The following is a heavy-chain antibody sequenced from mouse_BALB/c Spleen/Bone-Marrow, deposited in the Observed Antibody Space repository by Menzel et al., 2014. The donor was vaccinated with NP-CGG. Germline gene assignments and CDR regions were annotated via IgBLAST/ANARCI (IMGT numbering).Heavy chain of an antibody. Sequence: QVQLQQSGAELVKPGASVKMSCKASGYTFTSYWMHWVKQRPGQGLEWIGVIDPSDSYTSYNQKFKGKATLTVDTSSSTAYMQLSSLTSEDSAVYYCTRWGTTVVAYYAMDYWGQGTSDTVSS. J-gene: IGHJ4*01. CDR3: TRWGTTVVAYYAMDY. CDR1: GYTFTSYW. D-gene: IGHD1-1*01. CDR2: IDPSDSYT. V-gene: IGHV1S127*01.